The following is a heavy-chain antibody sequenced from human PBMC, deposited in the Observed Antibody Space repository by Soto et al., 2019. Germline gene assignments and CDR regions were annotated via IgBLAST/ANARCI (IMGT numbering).Heavy chain of an antibody. CDR3: TRSKVYGAYDFAY. CDR1: GGSFSDYY. Sequence: SETLSLTCAVYGGSFSDYYSSWIRQTPGKGLEWIGEINHSGSTDYRPSLKSRVTMSLDTSKNLFSLKLSSVTAADTAVYYCTRSKVYGAYDFAYWGQGTLVTVSS. CDR2: INHSGST. V-gene: IGHV4-34*01. D-gene: IGHD5-12*01. J-gene: IGHJ4*02.